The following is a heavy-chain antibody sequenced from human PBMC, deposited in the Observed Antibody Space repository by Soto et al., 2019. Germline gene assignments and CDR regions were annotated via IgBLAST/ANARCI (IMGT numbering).Heavy chain of an antibody. D-gene: IGHD3-10*01. V-gene: IGHV1-46*01. Sequence: GASGKVSCKASGYTFTSYYMHWVRQAPGQGLEWMGIINPSGGSTSYAQRFQGRVTMTRDTSTSTVYMELSSLRSEDSAVYYCARRSSYSDALDIWGQGTMVTVSS. CDR3: ARRSSYSDALDI. CDR2: INPSGGST. J-gene: IGHJ3*02. CDR1: GYTFTSYY.